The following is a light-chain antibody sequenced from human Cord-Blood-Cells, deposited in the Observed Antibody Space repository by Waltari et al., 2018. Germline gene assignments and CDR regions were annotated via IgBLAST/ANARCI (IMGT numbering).Light chain of an antibody. CDR1: QGISNY. CDR2: AAS. CDR3: QKYNSAPYT. Sequence: DIQITQSPSSLPASVGDRVTIPCRASQGISNYLAWYQQKPGKVPKLLIYAASTLQSGVPSRFSGSGSGTDFTLTISSLQPEDVATYYCQKYNSAPYTFGQGTKLEIK. J-gene: IGKJ2*01. V-gene: IGKV1-27*01.